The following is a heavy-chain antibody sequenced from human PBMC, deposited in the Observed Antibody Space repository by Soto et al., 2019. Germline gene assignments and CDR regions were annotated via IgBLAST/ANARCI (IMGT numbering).Heavy chain of an antibody. Sequence: GGSLRLSCAASGFTFRSFTMSWVRQAPGKGLEWVGRIRSNTDGGTTDYAAPVKGRFTISRDDSKNTLYLQMNSLKTEETAVYYCSTRSGSSPWGQGTLVTVSS. V-gene: IGHV3-15*01. J-gene: IGHJ5*02. CDR2: IRSNTDGGTT. CDR1: GFTFRSFT. D-gene: IGHD6-6*01. CDR3: STRSGSSP.